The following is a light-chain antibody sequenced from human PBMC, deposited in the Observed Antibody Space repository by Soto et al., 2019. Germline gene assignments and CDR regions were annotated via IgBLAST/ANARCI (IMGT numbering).Light chain of an antibody. CDR2: DAY. V-gene: IGKV3-11*01. CDR3: QQRHMWPIT. Sequence: TQSPSSLSASVGDRVTITCRASQSFRGLLAWYQQKPGQAPRILIYDAYNRDTGIPPRFSGSGSGTDFTLTISSLEPEDSAVYYCQQRHMWPITFGQGTRLEIK. CDR1: QSFRGL. J-gene: IGKJ5*01.